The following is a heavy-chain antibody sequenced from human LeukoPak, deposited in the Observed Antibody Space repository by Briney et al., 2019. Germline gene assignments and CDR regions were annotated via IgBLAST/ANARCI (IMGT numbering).Heavy chain of an antibody. Sequence: SETLSLTCTVSGGSISSYYWSWIRQPPGKGLEWIGYIYYSGSTNYNPSLKSRVTISVDTSKNQFSLKLSSVTAADTAVYYCARNPTYSSGWYGWFDPWGQGTLVTVSS. CDR2: IYYSGST. D-gene: IGHD6-19*01. CDR3: ARNPTYSSGWYGWFDP. V-gene: IGHV4-59*08. J-gene: IGHJ5*02. CDR1: GGSISSYY.